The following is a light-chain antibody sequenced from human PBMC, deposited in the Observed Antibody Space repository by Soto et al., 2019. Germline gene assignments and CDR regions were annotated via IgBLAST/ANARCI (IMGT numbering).Light chain of an antibody. J-gene: IGLJ1*01. V-gene: IGLV2-14*03. CDR1: SSDVGGYNF. CDR3: TSYTSSSTYV. Sequence: QSALTQPASVSGSPGQSITISCTGTSSDVGGYNFVSSYQHHPGKAPQLIICDVSNRPSGVSNRFSGSKSGNTASLTISGLQAEDEADYYSTSYTSSSTYVFGTGTKLTVL. CDR2: DVS.